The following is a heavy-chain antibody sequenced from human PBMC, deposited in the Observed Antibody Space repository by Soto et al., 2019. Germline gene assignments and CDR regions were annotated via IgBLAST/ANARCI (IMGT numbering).Heavy chain of an antibody. Sequence: PSETLSLTCTVPGGSISSHYWSWIRQSPGKGLEWIGCIFYSGITNYNPSLKSRVTISVEMSKNQFSLKLSSVTAADTAVYYCARVGPWVPYYYDSSPYTFENWFDPWGQGTLVTVSS. CDR2: IFYSGIT. D-gene: IGHD3-22*01. CDR1: GGSISSHY. J-gene: IGHJ5*02. V-gene: IGHV4-59*08. CDR3: ARVGPWVPYYYDSSPYTFENWFDP.